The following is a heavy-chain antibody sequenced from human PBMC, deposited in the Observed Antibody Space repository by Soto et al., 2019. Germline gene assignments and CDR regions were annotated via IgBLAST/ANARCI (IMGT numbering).Heavy chain of an antibody. CDR2: IDYRGST. V-gene: IGHV4-30-4*01. D-gene: IGHD4-4*01. Sequence: QVQLQESGPGLVEPSQTLSLTCNVSGDSISSGGHYWSWIRQPPGEGLEWIGYIDYRGSTNYNASLKSRLTISVDTSTNEFSLKLASVTAADTAVYYCVRESVVTKYPLGFWGQGTLVTVSS. CDR3: VRESVVTKYPLGF. CDR1: GDSISSGGHY. J-gene: IGHJ1*01.